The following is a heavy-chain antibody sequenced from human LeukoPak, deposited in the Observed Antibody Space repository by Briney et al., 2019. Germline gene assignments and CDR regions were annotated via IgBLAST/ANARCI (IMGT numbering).Heavy chain of an antibody. CDR3: ARGGSTSSNFDWFDP. D-gene: IGHD6-6*01. V-gene: IGHV1-2*02. Sequence: ASVKVSCKGSGYTFTDYYIHWVRQAPGQGLEWMGWINPNSDVTNYAQRFQGRVTMTRDTSISTAYMELSGLRSDDTAVYYCARGGSTSSNFDWFDPWGQGALVTVSS. J-gene: IGHJ5*02. CDR2: INPNSDVT. CDR1: GYTFTDYY.